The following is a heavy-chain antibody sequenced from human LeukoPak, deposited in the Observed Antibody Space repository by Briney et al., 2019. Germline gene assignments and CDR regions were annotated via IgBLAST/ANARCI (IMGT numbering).Heavy chain of an antibody. V-gene: IGHV3-48*03. CDR1: GFTFSSYE. CDR2: ISSSGSTI. D-gene: IGHD4-23*01. Sequence: PGGSLRLSCAASGFTFSSYEMNWVRQAPGKGLEWVSYISSSGSTIYYADSVKGRFTISRDNAKNSLYLQMNSLRAEDTAVYYCARYKGNSDMFYYFDYWGQGTLVTVSS. J-gene: IGHJ4*02. CDR3: ARYKGNSDMFYYFDY.